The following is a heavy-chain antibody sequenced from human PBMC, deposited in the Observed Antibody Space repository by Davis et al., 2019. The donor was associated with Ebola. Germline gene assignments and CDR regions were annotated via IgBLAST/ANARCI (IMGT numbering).Heavy chain of an antibody. CDR2: IRSKANSYAT. V-gene: IGHV3-73*01. CDR3: TRVAVGDYRKNV. Sequence: GESLKISCAASGFTFSGSAMHWVRQASGKGLEWVGRIRSKANSYATAYAASVKGRFTISRDDSKNTAYLQMNSLKTEDTAVYYCTRVAVGDYRKNVWGKGTTVTVSS. D-gene: IGHD4/OR15-4a*01. J-gene: IGHJ6*04. CDR1: GFTFSGSA.